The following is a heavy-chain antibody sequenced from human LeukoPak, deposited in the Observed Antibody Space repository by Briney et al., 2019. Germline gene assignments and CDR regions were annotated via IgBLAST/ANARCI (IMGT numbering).Heavy chain of an antibody. CDR2: ISSSGSTI. J-gene: IGHJ6*04. Sequence: GSLRLSCAASGLTFTNFGMSWVRQAPGKGLEWVSYISSSGSTIYYADSVKGRFTISRDNAKNSLYLQMNSLRAEDTAVYYCAELGITMIGGVWGKGTTVTISS. CDR1: GLTFTNFG. CDR3: AELGITMIGGV. D-gene: IGHD3-10*02. V-gene: IGHV3-48*04.